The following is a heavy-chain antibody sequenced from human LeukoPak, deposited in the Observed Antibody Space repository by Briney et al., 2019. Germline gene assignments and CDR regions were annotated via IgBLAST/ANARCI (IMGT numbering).Heavy chain of an antibody. CDR2: ISSSSSYI. Sequence: GGSLRLSCAASGFTFSSYSMNWVRQAPGKGLEWVSSISSSSSYIYYADSVKGRFTISRDNAKNSLYLQMNSLRAEDTAVYYCAREGQFGWFDPWGQGTLVTVSS. CDR1: GFTFSSYS. D-gene: IGHD3-16*01. V-gene: IGHV3-21*01. CDR3: AREGQFGWFDP. J-gene: IGHJ5*02.